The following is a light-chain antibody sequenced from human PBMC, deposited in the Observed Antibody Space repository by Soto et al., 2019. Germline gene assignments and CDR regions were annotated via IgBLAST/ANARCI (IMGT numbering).Light chain of an antibody. J-gene: IGKJ5*01. CDR1: QSVSSN. V-gene: IGKV3-15*01. CDR3: QQHTDWPPIT. CDR2: GAS. Sequence: EIVMTQSPATLSVSPGERATLSCRASQSVSSNLAWYQQKPGQAPRLLIYGASTRATGIPARFSGSGSGTEFTLTISSLHSEDFAVYYCQQHTDWPPITFGQGTRLEIK.